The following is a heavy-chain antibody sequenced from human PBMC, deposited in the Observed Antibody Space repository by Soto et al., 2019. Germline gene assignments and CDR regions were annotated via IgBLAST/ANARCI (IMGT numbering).Heavy chain of an antibody. Sequence: GGSLRLSCAASGFTVSSNYMSWVRQAPGKGPERVSFIYSGGSTYYADSVKGRFTISRDNSKNTLYLQMNSLRAEDTAVYYCARDLRTLYGMDVWGQGTTVTVSS. J-gene: IGHJ6*02. CDR1: GFTVSSNY. V-gene: IGHV3-53*01. CDR2: IYSGGST. CDR3: ARDLRTLYGMDV.